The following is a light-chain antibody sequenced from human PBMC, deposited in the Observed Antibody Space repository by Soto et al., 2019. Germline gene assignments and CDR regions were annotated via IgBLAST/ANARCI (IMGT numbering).Light chain of an antibody. CDR1: QSISSW. Sequence: DIQMTQSPSTLSASVGDRVTITCRASQSISSWLAWYQQKPGKAPKLLIYDASSLESGVPSRFSGSGSGTEFTLTISSLQPDDFATYYCQQYNSYQGTFGQGTMVEIK. CDR3: QQYNSYQGT. J-gene: IGKJ1*01. V-gene: IGKV1-5*01. CDR2: DAS.